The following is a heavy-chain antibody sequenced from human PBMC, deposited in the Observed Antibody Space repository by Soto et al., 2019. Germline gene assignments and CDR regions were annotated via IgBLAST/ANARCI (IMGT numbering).Heavy chain of an antibody. CDR1: GGTFSSYA. V-gene: IGHV1-69*13. CDR2: IIPIFGTA. D-gene: IGHD3-22*01. CDR3: ARRGYYYDSSGPTEDAFEI. Sequence: SVKVSCKASGGTFSSYAISWVRQAPGQGLEWMGGIIPIFGTANYAQKFQGRVTITADESTSTAYMELSSLRSEDTAVYYCARRGYYYDSSGPTEDAFEIWGQGTMVTVSS. J-gene: IGHJ3*02.